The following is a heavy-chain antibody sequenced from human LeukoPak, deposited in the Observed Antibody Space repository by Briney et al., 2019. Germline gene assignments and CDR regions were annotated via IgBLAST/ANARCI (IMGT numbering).Heavy chain of an antibody. CDR2: IIPIFGTA. CDR1: GGTFSSYA. Sequence: SVKVSCKASGGTFSSYAISWVRQAPGQGLEWMGGIIPIFGTANYAQKFQGRVTITTDESTSTAYMELSSLRSEDTAVYYCARGPIQYQLLKSYYYYYYMDVWGKGTTVTVSS. CDR3: ARGPIQYQLLKSYYYYYYMDV. V-gene: IGHV1-69*05. D-gene: IGHD2-2*01. J-gene: IGHJ6*03.